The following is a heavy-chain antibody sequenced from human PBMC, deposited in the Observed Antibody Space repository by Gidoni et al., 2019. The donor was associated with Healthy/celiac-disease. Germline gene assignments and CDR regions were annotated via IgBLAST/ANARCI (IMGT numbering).Heavy chain of an antibody. D-gene: IGHD2-15*01. CDR3: ATYPYYGRGGNLFDY. J-gene: IGHJ4*02. Sequence: QVQLVQSGAEVKKPGASVKGSCKVSGYTLTELSMHWVRQAHGKGLEWMGGFDPEDGETLYAQKFQGRVTMTEDTSTDTAYMELSSLRSEDTAVYYCATYPYYGRGGNLFDYWGQGTLVTVSS. CDR2: FDPEDGET. V-gene: IGHV1-24*01. CDR1: GYTLTELS.